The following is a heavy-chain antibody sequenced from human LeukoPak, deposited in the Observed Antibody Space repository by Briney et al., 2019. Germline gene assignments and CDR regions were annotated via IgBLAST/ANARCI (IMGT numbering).Heavy chain of an antibody. Sequence: GGSLRLSCAASGFTFSRYWMHWVRQAPGKGLEYVSGITANGDSTYYASSVKGRLAISRDNSRNTVYLKMDSLRAEDMAVYYCARSPDYHIINPLPYWGQGALVTVSS. V-gene: IGHV3-64*01. J-gene: IGHJ4*02. D-gene: IGHD3-9*01. CDR3: ARSPDYHIINPLPY. CDR1: GFTFSRYW. CDR2: ITANGDST.